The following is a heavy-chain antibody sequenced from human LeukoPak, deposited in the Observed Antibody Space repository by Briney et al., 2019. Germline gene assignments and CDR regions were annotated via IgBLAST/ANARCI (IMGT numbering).Heavy chain of an antibody. CDR1: GYTFTSYD. V-gene: IGHV1-8*03. CDR3: ARGFPAAESYFDY. J-gene: IGHJ4*02. CDR2: MNPNSGNT. Sequence: GASVKVSCKASGYTFTSYDINWVRQATGQGLEWMGWMNPNSGNTGYAQKFQGRVTITRNTSISTAYMELSSLRSEDTAVYYCARGFPAAESYFDYWGPGTLVTVSS. D-gene: IGHD6-13*01.